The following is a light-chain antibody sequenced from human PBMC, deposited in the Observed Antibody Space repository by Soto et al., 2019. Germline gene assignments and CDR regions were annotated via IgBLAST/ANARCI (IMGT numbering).Light chain of an antibody. Sequence: HSVLTQPPSVSAAPGQKVTISCSGSSSNIGTYYVSWYQHVPGTAPKLLIYDNNERPSGIPDRFSGSKSGTSATLGITGLQTEDEADYHCGTWDSSLSAVVFGGGTKVTVL. CDR1: SSNIGTYY. V-gene: IGLV1-51*01. CDR3: GTWDSSLSAVV. CDR2: DNN. J-gene: IGLJ2*01.